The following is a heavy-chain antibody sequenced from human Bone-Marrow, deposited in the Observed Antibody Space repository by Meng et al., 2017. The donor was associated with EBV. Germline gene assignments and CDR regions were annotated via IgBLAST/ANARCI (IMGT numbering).Heavy chain of an antibody. CDR3: ARGLGGHYPTMEY. CDR2: IHHSGNT. Sequence: GHLQEAGPGLVKPSGTLSLTCAVYGASSESSDWWIWVRQAPGKGLEWIGEIHHSGNTNCNPSLESRVTISIDKSDNQFSLKLTSVTAADTAVYYCARGLGGHYPTMEYWGQGTLVTVSS. CDR1: GASSESSDW. V-gene: IGHV4-4*02. J-gene: IGHJ4*02. D-gene: IGHD3-22*01.